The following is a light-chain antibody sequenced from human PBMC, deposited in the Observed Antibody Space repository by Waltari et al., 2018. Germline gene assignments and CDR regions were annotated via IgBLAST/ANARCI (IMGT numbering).Light chain of an antibody. CDR1: QDITIK. CDR3: QQYANLPLT. Sequence: DIQMTQSPSSLSASVGDRVTITCQASQDITIKLNWLQQKPGKAPQVLIFDASNSQAAVPSRFSGRGYGTNFAFTITSLQPEDVGTYYCQQYANLPLTFGGGTRVEIK. CDR2: DAS. V-gene: IGKV1-33*01. J-gene: IGKJ4*01.